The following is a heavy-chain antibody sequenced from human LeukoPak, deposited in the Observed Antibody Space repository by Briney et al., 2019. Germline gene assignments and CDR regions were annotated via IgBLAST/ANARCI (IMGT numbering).Heavy chain of an antibody. Sequence: GGSLRLSCAASGFTVSTNYMSWVRQAPGKGLEWVSVIYSGGSTYYADSVKGRFTISRDNSKNTLYLQMNSLRAEDTAVYYCARGPMRMVAVAFDYWGQGTLVTVSS. CDR1: GFTVSTNY. J-gene: IGHJ4*02. V-gene: IGHV3-66*01. D-gene: IGHD6-19*01. CDR2: IYSGGST. CDR3: ARGPMRMVAVAFDY.